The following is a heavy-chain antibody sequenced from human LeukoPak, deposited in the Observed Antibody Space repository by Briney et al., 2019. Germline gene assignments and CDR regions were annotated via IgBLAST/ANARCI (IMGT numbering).Heavy chain of an antibody. CDR1: GGFISSGGYY. V-gene: IGHV4-31*03. D-gene: IGHD3-3*01. CDR2: IYYSGST. Sequence: SETLSLTCTVSGGFISSGGYYWSWIRQHPGKGLEWIGYIYYSGSTYYNPSLKSRVTISVDTSKNQFSLKLSSVTAADTAVYYCATGEYDFWSGYQQYYYYYMDVWGKGTTVTVSS. J-gene: IGHJ6*03. CDR3: ATGEYDFWSGYQQYYYYYMDV.